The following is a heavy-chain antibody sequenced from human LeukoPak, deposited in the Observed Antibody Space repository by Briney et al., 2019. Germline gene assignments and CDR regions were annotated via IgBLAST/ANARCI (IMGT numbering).Heavy chain of an antibody. J-gene: IGHJ3*02. CDR1: GGTFSSYA. D-gene: IGHD3-9*01. Sequence: SVKVSCKASGGTFSSYAISWVRQAPGQGLEWMGGIIPIFGTANYAQKFQGRVTITADESTSTAYMELSSLRSEDTAVYYCARGAGGLRYFDWLIYMRDAFDIWGQGTMVTVSS. V-gene: IGHV1-69*13. CDR2: IIPIFGTA. CDR3: ARGAGGLRYFDWLIYMRDAFDI.